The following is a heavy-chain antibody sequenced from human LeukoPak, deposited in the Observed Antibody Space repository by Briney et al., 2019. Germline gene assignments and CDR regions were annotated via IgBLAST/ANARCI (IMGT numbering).Heavy chain of an antibody. CDR2: IDPSDSYT. D-gene: IGHD5-24*01. J-gene: IGHJ4*02. CDR1: GYSFTSYW. Sequence: GESLKISCKSSGYSFTSYWINWVRQMPGKGLEWMGRIDPSDSYTNYSPSFQGHVTISADKSISTAYLQWSSLKASDTAMYYCATMKGDGYNRDYWGQGTLVTV. V-gene: IGHV5-10-1*01. CDR3: ATMKGDGYNRDY.